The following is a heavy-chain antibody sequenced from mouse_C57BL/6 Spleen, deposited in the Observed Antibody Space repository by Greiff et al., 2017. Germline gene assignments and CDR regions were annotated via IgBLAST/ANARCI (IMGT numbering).Heavy chain of an antibody. J-gene: IGHJ1*03. CDR3: ARNPHYYGSLYWYFDV. V-gene: IGHV1-9*01. D-gene: IGHD1-1*01. Sequence: VKLQESGAELMKPGASVKLSCKATGYTFTGYWIEWVKQRPGHGLEWIGEILPGSGSTNYNEKFKGKATFTADTSSNTAYMQLSSLTTEDSAIYYCARNPHYYGSLYWYFDVWGTGTTVTVSS. CDR2: ILPGSGST. CDR1: GYTFTGYW.